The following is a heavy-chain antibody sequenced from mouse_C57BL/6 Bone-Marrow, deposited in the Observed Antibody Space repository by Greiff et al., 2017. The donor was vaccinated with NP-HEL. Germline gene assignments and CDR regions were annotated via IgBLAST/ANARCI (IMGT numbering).Heavy chain of an antibody. J-gene: IGHJ4*01. CDR3: ARGGPYAMDY. V-gene: IGHV1-19*01. CDR1: GYTFTDYY. Sequence: EVQLQESGPVPVKPGASVKMSCKASGYTFTDYYMNWVKQSHGKSLEWIGVINPYNGGTSYNQKFKGKATLTVDKSSSTAYMELNSLTSEDSAVYYCARGGPYAMDYWGQGTSVTVSS. CDR2: INPYNGGT.